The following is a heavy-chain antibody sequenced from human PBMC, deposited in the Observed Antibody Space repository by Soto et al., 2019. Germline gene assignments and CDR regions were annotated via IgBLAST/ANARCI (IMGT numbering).Heavy chain of an antibody. CDR3: THRRAGLNGV. V-gene: IGHV2-5*01. CDR1: GFSLSTSAVD. D-gene: IGHD2-8*01. CDR2: IYWNDDK. J-gene: IGHJ4*02. Sequence: QITLKESGPTLVKPTQTLTLTCTFSGFSLSTSAVDVGWIRQPPGKALEWLALIYWNDDKRYSPSLKSRLTITKDTSKNQVVLTMTNMDPADTATYYCTHRRAGLNGVWGQGTLVTVSS.